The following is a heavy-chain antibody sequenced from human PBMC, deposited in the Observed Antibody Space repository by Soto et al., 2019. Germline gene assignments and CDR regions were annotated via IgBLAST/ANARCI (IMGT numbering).Heavy chain of an antibody. Sequence: QVQLQQWGAGLLKPSETLSLTCAVYGGSFSGYYWSWIRQPPGKGLEWIGEINHSGSTNYNPSLKSRVTISVDTPKNQFSLKLSSVTAADTAVYYCARAYSGYGRLSANWFDPWGQGTLVTVSS. CDR3: ARAYSGYGRLSANWFDP. V-gene: IGHV4-34*01. CDR1: GGSFSGYY. J-gene: IGHJ5*02. D-gene: IGHD2-15*01. CDR2: INHSGST.